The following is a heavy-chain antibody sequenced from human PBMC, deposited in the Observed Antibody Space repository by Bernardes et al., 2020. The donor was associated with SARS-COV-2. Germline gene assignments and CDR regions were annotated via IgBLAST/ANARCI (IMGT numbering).Heavy chain of an antibody. CDR3: ARVGEGDWFDP. CDR2: VYAVENK. Sequence: GVLRLSCTGSGVNISTDYMIWVRQAPGKGPEWVSVVYAVENKHYADAVKGRFTISRDSSQNILYLQMDSLRAEDTAVYYCARVGEGDWFDPWGQGTPVTVSS. CDR1: GVNISTDY. J-gene: IGHJ5*02. V-gene: IGHV3-53*01. D-gene: IGHD1-26*01.